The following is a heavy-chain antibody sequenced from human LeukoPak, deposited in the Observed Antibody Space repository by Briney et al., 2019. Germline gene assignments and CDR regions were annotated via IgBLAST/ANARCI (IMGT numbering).Heavy chain of an antibody. CDR1: GYTFTSYD. CDR3: ARVGAFRSHYDFWSGPRKVYWFDP. CDR2: MNPNSGNT. Sequence: ASVKVSCKASGYTFTSYDINWVRQATGQGLEWMGWMNPNSGNTGYAQKFRGRVTMTRNTSISTAYMELSSLRSEDTAVYYCARVGAFRSHYDFWSGPRKVYWFDPWGQGTLVTVSS. V-gene: IGHV1-8*01. D-gene: IGHD3-3*01. J-gene: IGHJ5*02.